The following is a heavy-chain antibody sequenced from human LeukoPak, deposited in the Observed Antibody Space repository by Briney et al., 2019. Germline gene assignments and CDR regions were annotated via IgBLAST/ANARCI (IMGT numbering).Heavy chain of an antibody. D-gene: IGHD4-17*01. V-gene: IGHV3-30*02. Sequence: GGSLRPSCAASGFTFSNYGMHWVRQAPGKGLEWVAFIRYDGSNKYCADSVKGRFTVSRDNTKNTLYLQMNSLRAEDTAAYYCAKEKNDYRDYSYMDVWGKGTTVTVSS. CDR1: GFTFSNYG. CDR2: IRYDGSNK. J-gene: IGHJ6*03. CDR3: AKEKNDYRDYSYMDV.